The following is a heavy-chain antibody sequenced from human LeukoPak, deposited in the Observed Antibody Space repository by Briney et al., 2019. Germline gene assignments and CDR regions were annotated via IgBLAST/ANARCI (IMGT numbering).Heavy chain of an antibody. CDR3: ARDRGRRGITMRSDAFDI. V-gene: IGHV3-11*01. CDR2: ISSGGGTR. D-gene: IGHD3-22*01. CDR1: GFTFSDYY. J-gene: IGHJ3*02. Sequence: GGSLRLSCAASGFTFSDYYMNWIRQAPGKGLEWVSYISSGGGTRSYADSVKGRFTISRDNAKSSLYLQMNSLRAEDTAVYCCARDRGRRGITMRSDAFDIWGQGTMVTVSS.